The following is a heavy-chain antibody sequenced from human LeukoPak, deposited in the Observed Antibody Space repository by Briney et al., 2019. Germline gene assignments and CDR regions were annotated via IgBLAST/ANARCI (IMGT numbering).Heavy chain of an antibody. D-gene: IGHD2-2*01. CDR3: ARDRRGTSWFVY. J-gene: IGHJ5*01. V-gene: IGHV1-18*01. Sequence: ASVKVSCKASGYAFINYGISWVRQAPGQGLEWKGWISADNGNTNYAQQLQGRVTMTTDTSTNTAYMELRSLRSDDTAVYYCARDRRGTSWFVYWGQGTLVTVSS. CDR1: GYAFINYG. CDR2: ISADNGNT.